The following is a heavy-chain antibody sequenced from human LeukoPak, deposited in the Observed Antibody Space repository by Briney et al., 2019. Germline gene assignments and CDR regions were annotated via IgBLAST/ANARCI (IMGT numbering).Heavy chain of an antibody. D-gene: IGHD5-18*01. J-gene: IGHJ5*02. Sequence: SETLSLTCAVYGGSFSGYYWSWLRQPPGKGLEWIGEINHSGSTNYNPSLKSRVTISVDTSKNQFSLKLSSVTAADTAVYYCARGIGGYSYGPADWFDPGGQGTLVTVSS. CDR2: INHSGST. CDR3: ARGIGGYSYGPADWFDP. V-gene: IGHV4-34*01. CDR1: GGSFSGYY.